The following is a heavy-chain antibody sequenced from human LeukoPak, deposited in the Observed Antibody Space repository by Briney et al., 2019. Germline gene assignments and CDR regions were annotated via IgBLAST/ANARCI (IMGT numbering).Heavy chain of an antibody. Sequence: GGSLRLSCVASGFTFSTYWMTWVRQAPGKGLEWVASINHDGSERYYVDSVRGRFTISRDNAKKSLYLQMNSLRAEDTAVFYCARDNWDYHFDFRGQGTLVTVSS. J-gene: IGHJ4*02. CDR2: INHDGSER. D-gene: IGHD1-7*01. V-gene: IGHV3-7*01. CDR3: ARDNWDYHFDF. CDR1: GFTFSTYW.